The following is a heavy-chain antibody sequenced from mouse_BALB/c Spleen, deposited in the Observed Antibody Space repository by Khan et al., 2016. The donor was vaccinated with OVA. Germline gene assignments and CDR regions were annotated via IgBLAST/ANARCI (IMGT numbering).Heavy chain of an antibody. V-gene: IGHV2-9*02. CDR2: IWADGTT. CDR1: GFSLTSFG. D-gene: IGHD2-2*01. Sequence: QVQLKESGPGLVAPSQSLSITCTVSGFSLTSFGVYWVRQPPGKGLEWLGVIWADGTTNYNSALMSRLSISKDNSKSQVFLNMNSLQTDDTAIYYCARDGYYFGYWGQGTTLTVSS. CDR3: ARDGYYFGY. J-gene: IGHJ2*01.